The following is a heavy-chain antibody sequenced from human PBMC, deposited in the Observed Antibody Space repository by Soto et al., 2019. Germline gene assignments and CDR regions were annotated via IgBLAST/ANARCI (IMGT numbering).Heavy chain of an antibody. CDR3: ARLTYYYGSGSYYPDY. D-gene: IGHD3-10*01. CDR1: GFTFSSYG. CDR2: ISYDGSNK. Sequence: PGGSLRLSGAASGFTFSSYGMHWVRQAPVKGLEWVAVISYDGSNKYYADSVKGRFTISRDNAKNTLYLQMNSLRAEDTAVYYCARLTYYYGSGSYYPDYWGQGTLVTVSS. J-gene: IGHJ4*02. V-gene: IGHV3-30*03.